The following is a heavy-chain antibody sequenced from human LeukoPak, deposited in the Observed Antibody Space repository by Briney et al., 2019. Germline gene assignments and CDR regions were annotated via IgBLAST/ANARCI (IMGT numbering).Heavy chain of an antibody. J-gene: IGHJ5*02. CDR1: GYTFTGYY. V-gene: IGHV1-2*06. D-gene: IGHD3-3*01. Sequence: ASVKVSCKASGYTFTGYYMHWVRQAPGQGLEWMGRINPNSGGTNYAQKFQGRVTMTRGTSISTAYMELSRLRSDDTAVYYCARDGQTYYDFWSGYRNWFDPWGQGTLVTVSS. CDR2: INPNSGGT. CDR3: ARDGQTYYDFWSGYRNWFDP.